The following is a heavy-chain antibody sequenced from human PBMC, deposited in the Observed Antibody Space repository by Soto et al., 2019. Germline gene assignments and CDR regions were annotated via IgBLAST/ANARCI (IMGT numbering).Heavy chain of an antibody. J-gene: IGHJ5*02. D-gene: IGHD3-10*01. CDR2: IYYSGST. CDR3: ARGKVIGSGSYYATWFDP. CDR1: GGSISSGDYY. V-gene: IGHV4-30-4*01. Sequence: SETLSLTCTVSGGSISSGDYYWSWIRQPPGKGLEWIGYIYYSGSTYYNPSLKSRVTISVDTSKNQFSLKLSSVTAADTAVYYCARGKVIGSGSYYATWFDPWGQGTLVTVSS.